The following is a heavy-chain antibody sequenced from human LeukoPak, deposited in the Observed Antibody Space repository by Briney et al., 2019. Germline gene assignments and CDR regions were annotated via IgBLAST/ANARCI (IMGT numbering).Heavy chain of an antibody. CDR1: GFTFSDYY. CDR2: ISSSGSTI. Sequence: GGSLGLSCAASGFTFSDYYMSWIRQAPGKGLEWVSYISSSGSTIYYADSVKGRFTISRDNAKNSLYLQMNSLRAEDTAVYYCARDLRLDGYKSRGYYYYYMDVWGKGTTVTVSS. CDR3: ARDLRLDGYKSRGYYYYYMDV. D-gene: IGHD5-24*01. V-gene: IGHV3-11*04. J-gene: IGHJ6*03.